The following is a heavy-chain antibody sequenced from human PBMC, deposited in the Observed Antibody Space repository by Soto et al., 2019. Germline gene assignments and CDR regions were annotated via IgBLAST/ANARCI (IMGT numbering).Heavy chain of an antibody. CDR1: GFTFSSYS. D-gene: IGHD3-9*01. J-gene: IGHJ4*02. CDR2: ISSSSSYI. CDR3: ASKYDILTGQDY. Sequence: EVQLVESGGGLVKPGGSLRLSCAASGFTFSSYSMNWVRQAPGKGLEWVSSISSSSSYIYYADSVKGRFTISRDNAKNSLYLQMNSLRAEDTAVYYCASKYDILTGQDYWGQGTLVTVSS. V-gene: IGHV3-21*01.